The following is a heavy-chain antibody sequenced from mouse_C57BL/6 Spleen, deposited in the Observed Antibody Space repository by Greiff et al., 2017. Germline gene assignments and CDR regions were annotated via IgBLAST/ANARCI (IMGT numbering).Heavy chain of an antibody. Sequence: EVQLVESGGGLVKPGGSLKLSCAASGFTFSSYAMSWVRQTPEKRLEWVATISDGGSYTYYPDNVKGRFTISRDNAKNNLYLQMSHLKSEDTAVYYCARDGYAAMDYWGQGTSVTVAS. J-gene: IGHJ4*01. CDR3: ARDGYAAMDY. CDR1: GFTFSSYA. V-gene: IGHV5-4*01. CDR2: ISDGGSYT. D-gene: IGHD2-2*01.